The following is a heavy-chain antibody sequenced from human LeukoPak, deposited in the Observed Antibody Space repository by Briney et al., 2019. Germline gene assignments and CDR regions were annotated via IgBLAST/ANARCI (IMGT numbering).Heavy chain of an antibody. CDR1: GGSISSSSYY. D-gene: IGHD3-16*01. CDR3: ARRSMITFGGVDY. J-gene: IGHJ4*02. Sequence: PSETLSLTCTVSGGSISSSSYYWGWIRQPPGKGLEWIGSIYYSGSTYYNPSLESRFTISVDTSKNQFSLKLSSVTAADTAVYYCARRSMITFGGVDYWGQGTLVTVSS. CDR2: IYYSGST. V-gene: IGHV4-39*01.